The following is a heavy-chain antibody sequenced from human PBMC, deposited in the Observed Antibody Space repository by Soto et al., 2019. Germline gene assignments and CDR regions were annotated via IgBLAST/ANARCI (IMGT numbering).Heavy chain of an antibody. V-gene: IGHV3-48*02. CDR1: GFTFSGYS. CDR2: ISSGSKTI. D-gene: IGHD3-9*01. CDR3: AREDILGVRSFDY. J-gene: IGHJ4*02. Sequence: GSLRLSCAASGFTFSGYSVNWVLQAPGKGLEWVSYISSGSKTIYYAESVKGRFTVSRDNARNSQYLQMNSLRDEDTAVYYCAREDILGVRSFDYWGQGTLVTVSS.